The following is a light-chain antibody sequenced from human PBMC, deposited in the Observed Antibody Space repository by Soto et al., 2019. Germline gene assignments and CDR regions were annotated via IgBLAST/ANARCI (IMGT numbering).Light chain of an antibody. CDR3: QQYNSYPGT. Sequence: EIVMAQSPATLSVSPGERATLSCRASQSVSSNLAWYQQKPGQAPRLLIYDASTRATVIPARFSGSGSGTEFTLTISSLQPDDFATYYCQQYNSYPGTFGQGTKVDIK. CDR2: DAS. CDR1: QSVSSN. J-gene: IGKJ1*01. V-gene: IGKV3-15*01.